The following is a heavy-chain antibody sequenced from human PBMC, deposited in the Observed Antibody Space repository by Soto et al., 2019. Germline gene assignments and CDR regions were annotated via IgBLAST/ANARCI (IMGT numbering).Heavy chain of an antibody. J-gene: IGHJ5*02. D-gene: IGHD2-2*01. V-gene: IGHV4-4*07. CDR2: IHSGGST. CDR1: GGSISGFY. CDR3: ARVQLSNISYHWFDP. Sequence: SETLSLTCTVSGGSISGFYWSWIRQPAGKGLEWIGRIHSGGSTNYNPSLKSRVTMSVDTSQNQFSLKLSSVTAADTAVYYCARVQLSNISYHWFDPWVQGTLVTVSS.